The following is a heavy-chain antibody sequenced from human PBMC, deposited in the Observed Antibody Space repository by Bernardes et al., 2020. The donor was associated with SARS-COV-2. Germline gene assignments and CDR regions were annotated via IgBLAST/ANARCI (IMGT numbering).Heavy chain of an antibody. Sequence: GSLRLSCAASGFTFSTFWMTWVRQAPGKGLEWVANINQDGSDKYYVDSVKGRFTISRDNAKNSLFMQMNTLRAEDTAVYYCARIYSTSSFDFDHWGQGTLVTVSS. CDR3: ARIYSTSSFDFDH. CDR2: INQDGSDK. D-gene: IGHD6-6*01. J-gene: IGHJ4*02. CDR1: GFTFSTFW. V-gene: IGHV3-7*01.